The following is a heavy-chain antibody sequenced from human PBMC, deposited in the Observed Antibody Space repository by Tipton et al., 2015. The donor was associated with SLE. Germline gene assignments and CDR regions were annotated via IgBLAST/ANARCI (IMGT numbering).Heavy chain of an antibody. J-gene: IGHJ4*02. CDR1: GGSISSHY. Sequence: TLSLTCTVSGGSISSHYWSWIRQPPGKGLEWIGEIYHSGSTNYNPSLKSRVTISVDKSKNQFSLKLSSVTAADTAVYYCARDSSIAVAGTGFDYWGQGTLATVSS. V-gene: IGHV4-59*11. CDR2: IYHSGST. CDR3: ARDSSIAVAGTGFDY. D-gene: IGHD6-19*01.